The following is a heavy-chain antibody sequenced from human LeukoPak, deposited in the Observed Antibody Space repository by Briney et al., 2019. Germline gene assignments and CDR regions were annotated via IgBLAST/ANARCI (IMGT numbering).Heavy chain of an antibody. CDR3: ARETGILTGLGAFDI. CDR1: GGSISSSYW. CDR2: IYHSGST. V-gene: IGHV4-4*02. J-gene: IGHJ3*02. Sequence: SDTVSLTCAVSGGSISSSYWWSWVRQPPGEGLEWIGEIYHSGSTNYNPQIKSRIIISVDKSKNQFSLKLSSVTAADTAVYYCARETGILTGLGAFDIWGQGTMVTVSS. D-gene: IGHD3-9*01.